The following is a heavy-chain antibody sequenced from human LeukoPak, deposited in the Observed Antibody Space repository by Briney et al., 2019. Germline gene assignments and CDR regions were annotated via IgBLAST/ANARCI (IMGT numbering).Heavy chain of an antibody. D-gene: IGHD3-3*01. CDR2: IYHSGST. J-gene: IGHJ4*02. V-gene: IGHV4-38-2*02. Sequence: SETLSLTCTVSGYSISSGYYWGWIRQPPGKGLEWIGSIYHSGSTYYNPSLKSRVTISVDTSKNQFSLKLSSVAAADTAVYYCARSLIYDFWSGYPKYYFDYWGQGTLVTVSS. CDR3: ARSLIYDFWSGYPKYYFDY. CDR1: GYSISSGYY.